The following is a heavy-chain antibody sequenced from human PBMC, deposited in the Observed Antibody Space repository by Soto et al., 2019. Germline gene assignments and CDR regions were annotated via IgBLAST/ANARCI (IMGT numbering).Heavy chain of an antibody. J-gene: IGHJ4*02. V-gene: IGHV3-30*18. CDR3: AKGRVRSYYFDY. D-gene: IGHD3-16*02. CDR2: ISYDGSNK. CDR1: GFTFSSYG. Sequence: GGSLRLSCAASGFTFSSYGMHWVRQAPGKGLEWVAVISYDGSNKYYADSVKGRFTISRDNSKNTLYLQMNSRRAKDTAVYYCAKGRVRSYYFDYWGQGTLVTVSS.